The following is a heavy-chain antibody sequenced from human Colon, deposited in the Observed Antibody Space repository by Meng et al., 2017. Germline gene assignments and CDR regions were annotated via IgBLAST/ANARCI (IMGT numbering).Heavy chain of an antibody. J-gene: IGHJ4*02. CDR2: IKQDGSEK. V-gene: IGHV3-7*01. Sequence: GESLKISCAASGFTFSSYWMSWVRQAPGKGLEWVANIKQDGSEKYYVDSEKGRFTISRDNAKNSLYLQMNSLRAEDTAVYYCARDQKVEIGYSSGPWDYWGQGTLVTVSS. CDR3: ARDQKVEIGYSSGPWDY. D-gene: IGHD6-19*01. CDR1: GFTFSSYW.